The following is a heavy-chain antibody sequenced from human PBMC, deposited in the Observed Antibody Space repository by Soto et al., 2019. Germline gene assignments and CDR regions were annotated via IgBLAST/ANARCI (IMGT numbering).Heavy chain of an antibody. CDR3: ATSLFRGVIIDYYYGMDV. J-gene: IGHJ6*02. CDR1: GFTFSGYA. V-gene: IGHV3-23*01. Sequence: AGGSLRLSCAASGFTFSGYAMSWIRQAPGKGLEWVSAISGSGGSTYYADSVKGRFTISRDNSKNTLYLQMNSLRAEDTAVYYCATSLFRGVIIDYYYGMDVWGQGTTVTVS. CDR2: ISGSGGST. D-gene: IGHD3-10*01.